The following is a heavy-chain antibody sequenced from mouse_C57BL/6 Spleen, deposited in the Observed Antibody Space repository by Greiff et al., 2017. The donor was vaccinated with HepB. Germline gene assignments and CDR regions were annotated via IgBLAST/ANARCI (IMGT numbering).Heavy chain of an antibody. CDR2: IRSKSNNYAT. CDR3: VRQGIYYDYVSDWYFDV. D-gene: IGHD2-4*01. V-gene: IGHV10-1*01. J-gene: IGHJ1*03. CDR1: GFSFNTYA. Sequence: EVKLVESGGGLVQPKGSLKLSCAASGFSFNTYAMNWVRQAPGKGLEWVARIRSKSNNYATYYADSVKDRFTISRDDSESMLYLQMNNLKTEDTAMYYCVRQGIYYDYVSDWYFDVWGTGTTVTVSS.